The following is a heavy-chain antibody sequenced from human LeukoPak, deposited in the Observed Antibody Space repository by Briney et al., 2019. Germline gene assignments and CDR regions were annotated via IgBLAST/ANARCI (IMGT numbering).Heavy chain of an antibody. D-gene: IGHD2-2*01. CDR2: ISYSGST. V-gene: IGHV4-59*12. J-gene: IGHJ4*02. CDR1: GGSISSYY. Sequence: SETLSLTCTVSGGSISSYYWSWIRQPPGKGLECFGYISYSGSTNYNPSLKSRVTISVDTSKNQFSLKLSSVTAADTAVYYCARGEGYCSSTSCYVFDYWGQGTLVTVSS. CDR3: ARGEGYCSSTSCYVFDY.